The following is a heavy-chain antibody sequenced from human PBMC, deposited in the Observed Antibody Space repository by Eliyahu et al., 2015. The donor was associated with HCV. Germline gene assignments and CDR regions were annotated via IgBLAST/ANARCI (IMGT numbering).Heavy chain of an antibody. CDR3: ARAEQQLVKVGGYFDY. V-gene: IGHV3-30-3*01. J-gene: IGHJ4*02. CDR2: ISYDGSNK. Sequence: QVQLVESGGGVVQPGRSLRLSCAASGFPFRXYAMHWVRQAPGKRLGGVAVISYDGSNKYYADSVKGRFTISRDNSKNTLYLQMNSLRAEDTAVYYCARAEQQLVKVGGYFDYWGQGTLVTVSS. CDR1: GFPFRXYA. D-gene: IGHD6-13*01.